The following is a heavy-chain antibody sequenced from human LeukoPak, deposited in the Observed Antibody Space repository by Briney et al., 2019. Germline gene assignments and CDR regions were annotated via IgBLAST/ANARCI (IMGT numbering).Heavy chain of an antibody. CDR2: INSRSSTI. CDR1: GFTFSTHD. J-gene: IGHJ4*02. V-gene: IGHV3-48*04. Sequence: GGSLRLSCAASGFTFSTHDVNWVRQAPGKGLEWVSFINSRSSTIYYADSVKGRFTISRDNAKNSLYLQMNSLRAEDTAVYYCARAGVVPAAIQPHYFDYWGQGTLVTVSS. D-gene: IGHD2-2*02. CDR3: ARAGVVPAAIQPHYFDY.